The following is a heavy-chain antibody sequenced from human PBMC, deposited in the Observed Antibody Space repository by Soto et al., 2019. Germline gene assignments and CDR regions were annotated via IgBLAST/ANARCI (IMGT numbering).Heavy chain of an antibody. Sequence: QVQLQESGPGLVKPSQTLSLTCTVSGGSISSGDYYWSWIRQPPGKGLEWIGYIYYSGGTYYNPSLKSRVTLSVDTSKNQFSLKRSSVTAADTAVYYCARGGGRPRHFDYWGQGTLVTVSS. CDR2: IYYSGGT. CDR1: GGSISSGDYY. J-gene: IGHJ4*02. V-gene: IGHV4-30-4*01. D-gene: IGHD3-16*01. CDR3: ARGGGRPRHFDY.